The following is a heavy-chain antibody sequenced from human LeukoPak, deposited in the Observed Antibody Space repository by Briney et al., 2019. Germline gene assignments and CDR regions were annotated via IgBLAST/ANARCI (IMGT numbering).Heavy chain of an antibody. D-gene: IGHD3-22*01. CDR2: VSYDGHNS. Sequence: PGGSLRLSCAASGFTLSSYGMHWVRQAPGKGLEWVALVSYDGHNSYYADSVKGRFTISRDNSKSTLYLQMYSLRDDDTAVYYCARDYYDSSGRFDYWGQGTLVTVSS. CDR1: GFTLSSYG. J-gene: IGHJ4*01. CDR3: ARDYYDSSGRFDY. V-gene: IGHV3-30*03.